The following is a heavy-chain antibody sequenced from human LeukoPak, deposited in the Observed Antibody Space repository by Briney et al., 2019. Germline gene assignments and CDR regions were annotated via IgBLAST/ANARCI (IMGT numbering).Heavy chain of an antibody. Sequence: GGSLRVSCAASGFTLSSYEMNWVRQAPGKGLEWVSYISNSGDTIYYADSVKGRFTISRDNAKKSLYLQMNSLRAEDTAVYYCARDYYDSSGLDYWGQGTLVTVSS. CDR1: GFTLSSYE. D-gene: IGHD3-22*01. J-gene: IGHJ4*02. CDR2: ISNSGDTI. CDR3: ARDYYDSSGLDY. V-gene: IGHV3-48*03.